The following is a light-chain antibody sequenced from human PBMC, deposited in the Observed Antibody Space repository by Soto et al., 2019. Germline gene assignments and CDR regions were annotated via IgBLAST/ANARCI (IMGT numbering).Light chain of an antibody. CDR2: DVS. Sequence: QSALTQPASVSGSPGQSITISCTGASCDVGNYNLVSWYQQHPGKAPKLMIYDVSKRPSGVSNRFSGSKSGNTASLTISRLQADDEADYYCCSYAGDSYVFVTGTKVTVL. V-gene: IGLV2-23*02. CDR1: SCDVGNYNL. CDR3: CSYAGDSYV. J-gene: IGLJ1*01.